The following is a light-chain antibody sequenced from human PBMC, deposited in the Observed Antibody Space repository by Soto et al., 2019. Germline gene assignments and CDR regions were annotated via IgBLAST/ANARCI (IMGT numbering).Light chain of an antibody. V-gene: IGKV1-8*01. Sequence: AIRMTQSPSSFSASTGDRVTITCRASQGISSYLAWYQQKPGKAPKLLIYAASTLQSGVPSRFSGSGSGTDFTLTISCLQSEDFATYYGQQYYSYPRGTFGQGTKVEIK. J-gene: IGKJ1*01. CDR1: QGISSY. CDR2: AAS. CDR3: QQYYSYPRGT.